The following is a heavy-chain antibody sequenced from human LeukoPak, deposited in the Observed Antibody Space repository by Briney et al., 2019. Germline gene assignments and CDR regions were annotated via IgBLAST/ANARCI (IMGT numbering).Heavy chain of an antibody. CDR1: GGTFNSYP. J-gene: IGHJ5*02. CDR2: IIPIFGTA. V-gene: IGHV1-69*05. Sequence: VASVKVSCKASGGTFNSYPISWLLQPPGQGLEWMEGIIPIFGTANYAQKFQGRVTITTDESTSTAYMELSSLSSEDTAVYYCARAPVIAVAGSWFDPWGQGTLVTVSS. D-gene: IGHD6-19*01. CDR3: ARAPVIAVAGSWFDP.